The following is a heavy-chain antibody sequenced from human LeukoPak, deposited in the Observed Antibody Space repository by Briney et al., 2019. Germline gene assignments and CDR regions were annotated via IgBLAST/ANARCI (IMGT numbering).Heavy chain of an antibody. D-gene: IGHD3-10*01. J-gene: IGHJ3*02. CDR3: SRGPPVRGQTLDAWDM. V-gene: IGHV6-1*01. CDR1: GDSASSNSGS. CDR2: TYYRSKRYN. Sequence: SQTLSLTCAISGDSASSNSGSWNGIRQSPLRSLDWLGRTYYRSKRYNNYAVSVKSRITINRDTSKNQFSLQLNSVTPEDKAVYSGSRGPPVRGQTLDAWDMGAEETMDTVS.